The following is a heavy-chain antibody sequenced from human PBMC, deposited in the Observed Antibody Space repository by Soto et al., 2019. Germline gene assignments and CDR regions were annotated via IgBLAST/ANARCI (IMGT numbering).Heavy chain of an antibody. CDR3: ARSDGWWYYVMDV. D-gene: IGHD2-15*01. J-gene: IGHJ6*02. CDR2: INPNTGGT. Sequence: QVQLVQSGAEVKKPGASVKVSCKASGYSFTAYYMHWVRQAPGQGLEWMGWINPNTGGTNYAQKFQGWVTMTRDTSISTAYMELSRLRCDDTAVYYCARSDGWWYYVMDVWGQGTTVSVSS. V-gene: IGHV1-2*04. CDR1: GYSFTAYY.